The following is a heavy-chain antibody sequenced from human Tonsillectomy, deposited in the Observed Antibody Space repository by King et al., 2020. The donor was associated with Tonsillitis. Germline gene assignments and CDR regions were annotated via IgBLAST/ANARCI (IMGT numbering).Heavy chain of an antibody. CDR1: GGSFSSSSYY. CDR2: IYYTGNT. CDR3: ARREGHFDY. D-gene: IGHD1-26*01. V-gene: IGHV4-39*01. J-gene: IGHJ4*02. Sequence: QLQESGPGLVKPSETLSLTCTVSGGSFSSSSYYWGWIRQPPGKGLEWIGSIYYTGNTYYNPSLKSRVTISVDTSKNQFSLKVSSVTAADTAVYYCARREGHFDYWGQGTLVTVSS.